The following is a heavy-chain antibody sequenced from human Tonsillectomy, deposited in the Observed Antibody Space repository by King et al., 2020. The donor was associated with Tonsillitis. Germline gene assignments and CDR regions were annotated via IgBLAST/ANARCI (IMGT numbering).Heavy chain of an antibody. J-gene: IGHJ4*02. Sequence: VQLVESGGGLVQPGGSLRLSCAPSGFTFNNYWMSWVRQAPGKGLEWVANIKQDGSEKYYVDSVRGRFTISRDNAKNSLYLQMNTLRAEDTAVYYCARTEGRNWSLYFDYWGQGTLVTVSS. CDR2: IKQDGSEK. V-gene: IGHV3-7*01. CDR3: ARTEGRNWSLYFDY. D-gene: IGHD1-1*01. CDR1: GFTFNNYW.